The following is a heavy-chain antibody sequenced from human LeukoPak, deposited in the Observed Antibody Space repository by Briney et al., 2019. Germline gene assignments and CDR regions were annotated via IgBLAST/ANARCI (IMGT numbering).Heavy chain of an antibody. CDR1: GXSISSSTYY. CDR3: ARHSGYENAFDI. D-gene: IGHD5-12*01. J-gene: IGHJ3*02. CDR2: FYNSGST. V-gene: IGHV4-39*01. Sequence: SETLSLTCTVSGXSISSSTYYWDWIRQPPGKGLEWIGNFYNSGSTYYNPSLKSRVTISGDTSKNQFSLKLSSVTAADTAVYYCARHSGYENAFDIWGQGTMVTVSS.